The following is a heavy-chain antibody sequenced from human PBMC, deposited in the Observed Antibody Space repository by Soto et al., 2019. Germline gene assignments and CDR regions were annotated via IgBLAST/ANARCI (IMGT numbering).Heavy chain of an antibody. CDR1: GFTFSPYG. V-gene: IGHV3-21*01. D-gene: IGHD6-19*01. CDR3: ARDASAWSRDY. J-gene: IGHJ4*02. CDR2: ISAKFEI. Sequence: PGGSLRLSCVASGFTFSPYGMTWVRQAPGKGLEWVSTISAKFEIFDADSLRGRFTISRDNDKNSIYLQMNSLRVDDTAVYYCARDASAWSRDYWGQGTLVTVSS.